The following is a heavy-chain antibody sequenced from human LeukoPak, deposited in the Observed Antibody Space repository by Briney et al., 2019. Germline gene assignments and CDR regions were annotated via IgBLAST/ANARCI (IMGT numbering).Heavy chain of an antibody. V-gene: IGHV3-11*03. J-gene: IGHJ4*02. CDR3: ATLDIVGATDDY. Sequence: PGGSLRLSCAASGFTFSDYYMSWIRQAPGKGLEWVSYISSSSSYTNYADSVKGRFTISRDNAKNSLYLQMNSLRAEDTAVYYCATLDIVGATDDYWGQGTLVTVSS. CDR1: GFTFSDYY. CDR2: ISSSSSYT. D-gene: IGHD1-26*01.